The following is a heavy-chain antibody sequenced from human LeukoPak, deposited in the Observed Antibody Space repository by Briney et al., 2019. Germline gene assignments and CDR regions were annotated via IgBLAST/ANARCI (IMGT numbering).Heavy chain of an antibody. CDR2: IYPGDSDT. Sequence: GESLQISCNGSGYSFTSYWIGWVRQMPGKGLEWMGIIYPGDSDTRYSPSFQGQVTISADKSISTAYLQWSSLKASDTAMYYCARIVGDYGDYGWFDPWGQGTLVTVSS. V-gene: IGHV5-51*01. D-gene: IGHD4-17*01. CDR1: GYSFTSYW. CDR3: ARIVGDYGDYGWFDP. J-gene: IGHJ5*02.